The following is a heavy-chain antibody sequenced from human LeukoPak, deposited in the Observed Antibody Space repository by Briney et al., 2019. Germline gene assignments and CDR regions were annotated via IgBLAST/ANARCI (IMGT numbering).Heavy chain of an antibody. Sequence: PGGSLRLSXAASGFTFSSYAMSWVRQAPGKGLEWVSAISGSGGSTHYADSVKGRFTISRDNSKNTLYLQMNSLRAEDTAVYYCAKFLPTHIVVANYYFDYWGQGTLVTVSS. CDR1: GFTFSSYA. CDR2: ISGSGGST. V-gene: IGHV3-23*01. J-gene: IGHJ4*02. CDR3: AKFLPTHIVVANYYFDY. D-gene: IGHD2-21*01.